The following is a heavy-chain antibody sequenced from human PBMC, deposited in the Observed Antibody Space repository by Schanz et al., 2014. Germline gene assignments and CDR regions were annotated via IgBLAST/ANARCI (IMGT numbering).Heavy chain of an antibody. CDR3: ARDSIIRDMGPFDP. J-gene: IGHJ5*02. CDR2: IGYSGVPI. CDR1: GFTFSNHG. V-gene: IGHV3-48*04. Sequence: VQLVESGGGVVQPGRSLRLSCAASGFTFSNHGMHWVRQSPGKGLEWIAYIGYSGVPIYYANSVKGRFTVSRDNAKNSVHLQMNGLRAEDTAVYYCARDSIIRDMGPFDPWGQGTLVVVSS.